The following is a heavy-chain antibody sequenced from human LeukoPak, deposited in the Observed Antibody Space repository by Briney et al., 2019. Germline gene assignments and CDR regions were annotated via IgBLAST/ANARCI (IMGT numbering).Heavy chain of an antibody. CDR3: ARAVYDFWSGYFDY. J-gene: IGHJ4*02. Sequence: SETLSLTCTVSGGSISSYYWSWIRQPPGKGLEWIGYIYYSGSANYNPSLKSRVTISVDTSKNQFSLKLSSVTAADTAVYYCARAVYDFWSGYFDYWGQGTLVTVSS. D-gene: IGHD3-3*01. V-gene: IGHV4-59*01. CDR2: IYYSGSA. CDR1: GGSISSYY.